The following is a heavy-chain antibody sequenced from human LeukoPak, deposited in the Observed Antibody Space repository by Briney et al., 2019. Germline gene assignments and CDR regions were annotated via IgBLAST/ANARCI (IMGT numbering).Heavy chain of an antibody. D-gene: IGHD6-19*01. CDR2: IVGSGGST. V-gene: IGHV3-23*01. CDR3: AKTTAGYSSGRYPGWPIDY. Sequence: GGSLRLSCAASVFTFSSYAMYWVRQAPGKGLEWVSGIVGSGGSTYYADSVKGRFTISRDNSKNTVYVQMNSLRAEDTAVYYCAKTTAGYSSGRYPGWPIDYWGQGTLVTVSP. CDR1: VFTFSSYA. J-gene: IGHJ4*02.